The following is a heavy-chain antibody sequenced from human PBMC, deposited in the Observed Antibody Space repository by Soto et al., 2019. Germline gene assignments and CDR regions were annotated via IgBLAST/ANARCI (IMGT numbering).Heavy chain of an antibody. D-gene: IGHD3-3*01. CDR2: ISSSGSTI. J-gene: IGHJ4*02. CDR1: GFTFSDYY. Sequence: GESLKISCAASGFTFSDYYMSWIRQAPGKGLEWVSYISSSGSTIYYADSVKGRFTISRDNAKNSLYLQMNSLRAEDTAVYYCARETLNDFWSGYYTYFDYWGQGTLVTVSS. CDR3: ARETLNDFWSGYYTYFDY. V-gene: IGHV3-11*01.